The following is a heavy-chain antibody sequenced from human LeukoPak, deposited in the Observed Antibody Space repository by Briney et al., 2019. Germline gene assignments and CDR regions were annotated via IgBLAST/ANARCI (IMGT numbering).Heavy chain of an antibody. CDR3: AREGRTSRAPGPF. CDR2: IYHRGST. V-gene: IGHV4-38-2*02. Sequence: SETLSLTCTVSGFSVSSDYYWDWIRQPPGKGLEWIGNIYHRGSTYYNPSLKSRVTISVGTSKNQFSLNLSSVTAADTAVYFCAREGRTSRAPGPFWGQGSLVTVSS. CDR1: GFSVSSDYY. J-gene: IGHJ4*02.